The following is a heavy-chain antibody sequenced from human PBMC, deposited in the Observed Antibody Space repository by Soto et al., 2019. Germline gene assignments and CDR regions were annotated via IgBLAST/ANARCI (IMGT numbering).Heavy chain of an antibody. D-gene: IGHD3-10*01. CDR2: MNPNSGNT. V-gene: IGHV1-8*01. Sequence: QVQLVQSGAEVKKPGASVKVSCKASGYTFTSYDINWVRQATGQGLEWMGWMNPNSGNTGYAQKFQGRVTMTRNTSISTAYRELSSLRSEDTAVYYCARVNYYGSGSYYPTDVWGQGTTVTVSS. CDR1: GYTFTSYD. J-gene: IGHJ6*02. CDR3: ARVNYYGSGSYYPTDV.